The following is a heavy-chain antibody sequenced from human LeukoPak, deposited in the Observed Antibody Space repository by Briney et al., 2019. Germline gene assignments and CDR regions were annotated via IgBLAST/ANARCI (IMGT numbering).Heavy chain of an antibody. Sequence: GGSLRLSCAVSGFTFRSYSMNWVRQAPGKGLEWVSCISSSSSYIYYADSVKGRFTIFRDNAKNSLYLQMNSLRAEDTAVYYCARGWFGDLTPLHIDYWGQGTLVTVSS. CDR2: ISSSSSYI. CDR1: GFTFRSYS. J-gene: IGHJ4*02. D-gene: IGHD3-10*01. V-gene: IGHV3-21*01. CDR3: ARGWFGDLTPLHIDY.